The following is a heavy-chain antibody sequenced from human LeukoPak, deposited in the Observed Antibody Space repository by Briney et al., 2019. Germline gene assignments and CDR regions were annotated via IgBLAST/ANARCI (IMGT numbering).Heavy chain of an antibody. D-gene: IGHD3-3*01. CDR2: IYYSGST. V-gene: IGHV4-59*01. J-gene: IGHJ5*02. CDR1: GGSISSYY. CDR3: ARAVYDFWSGYLHSNWSDP. Sequence: PSETLSLTCTVSGGSISSYYWSWIRQPPGKGLEWIGYIYYSGSTNYDPSLKSRVTISVDTSKNQFSLKLSSVTAADAAVYYCARAVYDFWSGYLHSNWSDPWGQGTLVTVSS.